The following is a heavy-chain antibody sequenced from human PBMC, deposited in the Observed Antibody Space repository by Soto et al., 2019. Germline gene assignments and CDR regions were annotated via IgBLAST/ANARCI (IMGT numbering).Heavy chain of an antibody. CDR1: GYTFTSYG. J-gene: IGHJ4*02. CDR2: INAANGDT. V-gene: IGHV1-3*01. D-gene: IGHD7-27*01. Sequence: ASVTVSCKASGYTFTSYGIHWVRQAPGQRLEWMGWINAANGDTKYSPKFQGRVTITRDTSASTAYMELTSLRSEDTAVYYCARDTGDGTLDFWGQGTLGTVSS. CDR3: ARDTGDGTLDF.